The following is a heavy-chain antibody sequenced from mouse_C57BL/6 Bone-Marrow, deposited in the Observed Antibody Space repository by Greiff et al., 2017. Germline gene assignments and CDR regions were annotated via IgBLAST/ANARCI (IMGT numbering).Heavy chain of an antibody. J-gene: IGHJ1*03. D-gene: IGHD4-1*01. Sequence: QVQLQQPGAELVMPGASVKLSCKASGYTFTSYWMHWVKQRPGQGPEWIGEIDPSDSYTNYNQKFKGKSTLTVDKSSSTAYMQLSSLTSEDAAVYYCARSGTGGGYLDVWGTGTTVTVSS. CDR1: GYTFTSYW. CDR2: IDPSDSYT. CDR3: ARSGTGGGYLDV. V-gene: IGHV1-69*01.